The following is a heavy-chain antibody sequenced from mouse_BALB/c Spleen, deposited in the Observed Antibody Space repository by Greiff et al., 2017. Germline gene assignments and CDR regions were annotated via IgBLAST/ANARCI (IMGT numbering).Heavy chain of an antibody. CDR2: INPSNGRT. CDR3: ASITTVVARRGYFDY. Sequence: QVQLQQPGAELVKPGASVKLSCKASGYTFTSYWMHWVKQRPGQGLEWIGEINPSNGRTNYNEKFKSKATLTVDKSSSTAYMQLSSLTSEDSAVYYCASITTVVARRGYFDYWGQGTTLTVSS. J-gene: IGHJ2*01. CDR1: GYTFTSYW. D-gene: IGHD1-1*01. V-gene: IGHV1S81*02.